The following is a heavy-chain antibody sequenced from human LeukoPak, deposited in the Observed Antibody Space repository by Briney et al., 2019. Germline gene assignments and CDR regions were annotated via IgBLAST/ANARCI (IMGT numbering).Heavy chain of an antibody. CDR2: IRQDGSEK. Sequence: PGGSLRLSCAASGFTFSSYWMSWVRQAPGKGLEWVANIRQDGSEKYYVDSVKGRFTISRDNAKNSLYLQMNSLRAEDTAVYYCATVQKIVATTYYYYYGMDVWGKGTTVTVSS. V-gene: IGHV3-7*03. CDR1: GFTFSSYW. J-gene: IGHJ6*04. CDR3: ATVQKIVATTYYYYYGMDV. D-gene: IGHD5-12*01.